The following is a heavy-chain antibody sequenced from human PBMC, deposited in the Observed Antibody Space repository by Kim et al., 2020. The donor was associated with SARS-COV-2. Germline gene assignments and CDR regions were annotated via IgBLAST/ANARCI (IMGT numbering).Heavy chain of an antibody. D-gene: IGHD2-15*01. CDR1: GFTFSSYW. J-gene: IGHJ6*02. Sequence: GGSLRLSCAASGFTFSSYWMSWVRQAPGKGLEWVANIKQDGSEKYYVVSVKGRFTISRDNAKNSLYLQMNSLRAEDTAVYYCARDSGFWVVVVAATNYGMDVWGQGTTVTVSS. V-gene: IGHV3-7*01. CDR3: ARDSGFWVVVVAATNYGMDV. CDR2: IKQDGSEK.